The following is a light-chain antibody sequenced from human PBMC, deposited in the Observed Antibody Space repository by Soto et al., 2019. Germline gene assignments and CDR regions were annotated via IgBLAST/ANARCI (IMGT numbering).Light chain of an antibody. CDR3: SAWDGSLNGDV. V-gene: IGLV1-44*01. J-gene: IGLJ1*01. CDR2: RDD. CDR1: SSNIGSNV. Sequence: QAVLTQPPSASGTPGQRVIISCSGSSSNIGSNVVNWYQQLPGTAPRLLIYRDDQRPSGVTDRFSGSRSGTTASLAISGLQSEDEADYYCSAWDGSLNGDVFGTGTKVTVL.